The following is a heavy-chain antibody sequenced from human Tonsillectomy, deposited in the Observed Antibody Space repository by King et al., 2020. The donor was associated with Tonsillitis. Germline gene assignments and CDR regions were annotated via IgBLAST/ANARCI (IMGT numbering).Heavy chain of an antibody. D-gene: IGHD3-22*01. J-gene: IGHJ4*02. V-gene: IGHV3-33*01. CDR1: GFTFSSYG. CDR3: ARDLYYYDSSGYDVGGYFDY. Sequence: VQLVESGGGVVQPGRSLRLSCAASGFTFSSYGMHWVRQAPGKGLEWVAVIWYEGSNKNYADSGKGRFTISRDNSKNTLYLQMNSLRAEDTAVYYCARDLYYYDSSGYDVGGYFDYWGQGTLVTVSS. CDR2: IWYEGSNK.